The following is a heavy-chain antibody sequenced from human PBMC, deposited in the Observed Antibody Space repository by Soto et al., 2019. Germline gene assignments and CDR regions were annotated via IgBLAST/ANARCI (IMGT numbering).Heavy chain of an antibody. V-gene: IGHV3-9*01. Sequence: EVQLVESGGCLVQPGRSLRLSCAASGFTFDDYAMHWVRQALGKGLEWVSGISWNSGSIGYADSVKGRFTISRDNAKNSLYLQMNSLRAEDTALYYCAKDIGPPLLHGMDVWGQGTTVTVSS. CDR1: GFTFDDYA. J-gene: IGHJ6*02. CDR2: ISWNSGSI. D-gene: IGHD1-26*01. CDR3: AKDIGPPLLHGMDV.